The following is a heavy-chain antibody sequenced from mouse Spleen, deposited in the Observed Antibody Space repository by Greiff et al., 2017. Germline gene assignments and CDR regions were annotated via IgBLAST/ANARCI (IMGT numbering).Heavy chain of an antibody. J-gene: IGHJ2*01. Sequence: EVQLVESGGDLVKPGGSLKLSCAASGFTFSSYGMSWVRQTPDKRLEWVATISSGGSYTYYPDSVKGRFTISRDNAKNTLYLQMSSLKSEDTAMYYCARHWGTGTADYWGQGTTLTVSS. V-gene: IGHV5-6*01. D-gene: IGHD4-1*01. CDR2: ISSGGSYT. CDR1: GFTFSSYG. CDR3: ARHWGTGTADY.